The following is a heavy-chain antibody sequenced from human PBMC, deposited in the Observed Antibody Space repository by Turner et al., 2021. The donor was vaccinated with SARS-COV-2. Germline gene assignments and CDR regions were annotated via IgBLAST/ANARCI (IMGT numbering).Heavy chain of an antibody. CDR1: GGTFSSYT. D-gene: IGHD2-21*02. CDR2: IIPILGIA. Sequence: QVQLVQSGAEVRKPGSSVKVSCKASGGTFSSYTISWVRQAPGQGLEWMGGIIPILGIANYAQKFQGRVTITADKSTSTAYMELSSLRSEDTAVYYCARGGNSGNYFDYWGQGTLVTVSS. V-gene: IGHV1-69*10. J-gene: IGHJ4*02. CDR3: ARGGNSGNYFDY.